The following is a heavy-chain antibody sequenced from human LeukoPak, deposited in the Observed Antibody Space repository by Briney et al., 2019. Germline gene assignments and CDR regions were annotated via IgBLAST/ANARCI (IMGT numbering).Heavy chain of an antibody. CDR3: AKTNGYYDY. J-gene: IGHJ4*02. CDR1: GFTFSING. CDR2: ISGGGDTT. D-gene: IGHD3-22*01. V-gene: IGHV3-23*01. Sequence: GGSLRLSCAASGFTFSINGMSWVRQSPGRGLEWVSGISGGGDTTYYAESVEGRFTISRDNSKNTLFLQMNSLTAEDTAVYYCAKTNGYYDYWGQGTLVAVSS.